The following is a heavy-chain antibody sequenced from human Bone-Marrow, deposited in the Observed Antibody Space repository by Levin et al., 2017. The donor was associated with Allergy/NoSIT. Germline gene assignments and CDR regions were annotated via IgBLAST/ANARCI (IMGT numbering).Heavy chain of an antibody. CDR1: SYSISSAYY. D-gene: IGHD2-15*01. Sequence: SETLSLTCAVSSYSISSAYYWGWIRQPPGKGLEWIGSIYHSGSTYYNPSLKSRVTISLDTSKNQFSLQLSSVTAADTAVYYCASLPRPGVVAPGTYYGLGVWGQGTTVTVSS. J-gene: IGHJ6*02. CDR2: IYHSGST. CDR3: ASLPRPGVVAPGTYYGLGV. V-gene: IGHV4-38-2*01.